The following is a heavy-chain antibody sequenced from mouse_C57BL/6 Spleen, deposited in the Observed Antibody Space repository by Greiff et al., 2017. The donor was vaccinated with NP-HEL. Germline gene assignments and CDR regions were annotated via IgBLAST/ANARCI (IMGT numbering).Heavy chain of an antibody. V-gene: IGHV10-1*01. CDR2: IRSKSNNYAT. Sequence: EVQLVESGGGLVQPKGSLKLSCAASGFSFNTYAMNWVRQAPGKGLEWVARIRSKSNNYATYYADSVKDRFTISRDDSESMLYLQMNNLKTEDTAMYYCVRHPYGSSRGYFDVWGTGTTVTVSS. J-gene: IGHJ1*03. CDR3: VRHPYGSSRGYFDV. D-gene: IGHD1-1*01. CDR1: GFSFNTYA.